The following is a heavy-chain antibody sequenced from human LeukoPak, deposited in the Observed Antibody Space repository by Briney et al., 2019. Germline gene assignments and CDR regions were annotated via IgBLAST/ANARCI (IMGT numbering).Heavy chain of an antibody. D-gene: IGHD2-15*01. CDR1: GFTFSGYA. J-gene: IGHJ4*02. CDR2: ITGSGATT. V-gene: IGHV3-23*01. CDR3: AKGDCGGTCLLIDN. Sequence: GGSLRLSCAASGFTFSGYAMSWVRQAPGKGLEGVSLITGSGATTYYADSVRGRFTVSRDNSKNTLYLQMNSLRAEDTAVYFCAKGDCGGTCLLIDNWGQGTLVTVSS.